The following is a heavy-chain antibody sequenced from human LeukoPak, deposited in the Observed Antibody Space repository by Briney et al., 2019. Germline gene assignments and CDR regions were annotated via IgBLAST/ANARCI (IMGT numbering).Heavy chain of an antibody. CDR2: IYSGGGT. D-gene: IGHD3-22*01. V-gene: IGHV3-66*02. CDR3: SRDYYGP. CDR1: GFTVINNY. Sequence: PGGSLRLSCAASGFTVINNYMRWVRQASGKGLEWVSSIYSGGGTSYADSVKGRFTISRDNSKNTLYLQMNSLRVEDTAVYYCSRDYYGPWGQGTLVTVSS. J-gene: IGHJ5*02.